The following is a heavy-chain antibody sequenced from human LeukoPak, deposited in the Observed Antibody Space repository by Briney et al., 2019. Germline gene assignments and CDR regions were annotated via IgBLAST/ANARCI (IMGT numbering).Heavy chain of an antibody. CDR3: ARAHCSGGSCQSYYYYGMDV. D-gene: IGHD2-15*01. V-gene: IGHV5-51*01. J-gene: IGHJ6*02. CDR2: IYPGDSDT. Sequence: GESLKISCKGSGYSFTSYWIGWVRQMPGKSLEWMGIIYPGDSDTRYSPSFQGQVTISADESISTAYLQWSSLKASDTAMYYCARAHCSGGSCQSYYYYGMDVWGQGTTVTVSS. CDR1: GYSFTSYW.